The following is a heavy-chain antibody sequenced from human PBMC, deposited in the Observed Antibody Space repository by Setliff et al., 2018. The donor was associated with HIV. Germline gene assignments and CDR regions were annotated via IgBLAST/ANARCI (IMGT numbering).Heavy chain of an antibody. CDR3: ARESWYYDILTGYQYYFDY. D-gene: IGHD3-9*01. J-gene: IGHJ4*02. V-gene: IGHV4-34*01. CDR2: IRHSGNT. CDR1: GESFRGHS. Sequence: SETLSLTCVVNGESFRGHSWTWIRQTPGKGLQWIGEIRHSGNTNYNPSLKSRLTMSVDTSKSQFSLRLESMTAADTAMYYCARESWYYDILTGYQYYFDYWGQGTLVTVSS.